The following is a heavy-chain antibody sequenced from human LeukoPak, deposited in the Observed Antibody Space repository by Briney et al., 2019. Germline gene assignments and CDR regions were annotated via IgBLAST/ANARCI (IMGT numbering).Heavy chain of an antibody. D-gene: IGHD4-17*01. CDR1: GFTFANYN. CDR3: AKELHTVTTSSFYYYYYGMDV. V-gene: IGHV3-48*01. J-gene: IGHJ6*02. Sequence: GGSLRLSCAASGFTFANYNFNWVRQAPGKGLEWVSYISSTSSTIYYADSMKGRFTISRDNAKNSLYLQMNSLRAEDTAVYYCAKELHTVTTSSFYYYYYGMDVWGQGTTVTVSS. CDR2: ISSTSSTI.